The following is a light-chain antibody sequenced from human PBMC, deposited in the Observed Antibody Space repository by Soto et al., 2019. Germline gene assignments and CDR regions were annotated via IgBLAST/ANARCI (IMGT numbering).Light chain of an antibody. Sequence: QSVLTQPPSASGSPGQSVTISCTGTSSDVGDNYVSWYQQHLGKAPKLIIYEVSQRPSGVPDRFSGSKSGNTASLTVSGLQTEDEANYYCQSYDNSLSGSRVFGGGTKLTVL. CDR3: QSYDNSLSGSRV. CDR1: SSDVGDNY. CDR2: EVS. V-gene: IGLV2-8*01. J-gene: IGLJ3*02.